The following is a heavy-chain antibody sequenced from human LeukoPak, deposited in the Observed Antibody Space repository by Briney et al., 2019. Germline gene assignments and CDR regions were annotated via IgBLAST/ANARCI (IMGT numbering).Heavy chain of an antibody. V-gene: IGHV4-61*02. CDR3: ARDEAAAGTELSY. CDR2: IYTRGST. D-gene: IGHD6-13*01. J-gene: IGHJ4*02. Sequence: SETLSLSCAVSVGSISIGSYCWGWIRHPAGRGLEWIGRIYTRGSTNYNPSLKSRVTISVDTSKNQFSLKLSSVTAADTAVYYCARDEAAAGTELSYWGQGTLVTVSS. CDR1: VGSISIGSYC.